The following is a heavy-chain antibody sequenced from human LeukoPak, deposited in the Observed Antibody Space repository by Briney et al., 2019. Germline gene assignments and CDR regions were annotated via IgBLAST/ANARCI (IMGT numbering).Heavy chain of an antibody. CDR3: AKGGYGPYYYYMDV. CDR2: IWYDGSNK. CDR1: GFTFSSYG. D-gene: IGHD5-12*01. V-gene: IGHV3-33*06. J-gene: IGHJ6*03. Sequence: GGSLRLSCAASGFTFSSYGMHWVRQAPGKGLEWVAVIWYDGSNKYYADSVKGRFTISRDNSKNTLYLQMNSLRAEDTAVYYCAKGGYGPYYYYMDVWGKGTTVTVSS.